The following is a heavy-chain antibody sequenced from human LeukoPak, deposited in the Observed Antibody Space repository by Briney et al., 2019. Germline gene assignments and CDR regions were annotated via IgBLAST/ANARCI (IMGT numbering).Heavy chain of an antibody. J-gene: IGHJ6*03. CDR2: SNDSGGT. CDR3: ARLSVIVGAALEYYYYYMDV. V-gene: IGHV4-34*01. Sequence: SETLCLTCAVYGGTFSGYYWSWNRQPPGKMLEWVGESNDSGGTNYNPSLKSRLTISAYKTKSQVSLKLTSVTAADTAAYYCARLSVIVGAALEYYYYYMDVWGQGTTVTVSS. D-gene: IGHD1-26*01. CDR1: GGTFSGYY.